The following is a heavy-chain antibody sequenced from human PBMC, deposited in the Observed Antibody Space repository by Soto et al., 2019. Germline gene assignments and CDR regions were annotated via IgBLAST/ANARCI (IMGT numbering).Heavy chain of an antibody. Sequence: SEARSLTCTVPGYFDNMGPYYWIWIRQPPRKGLEWIGFIHYSGSTNYNPSLKSRVTMSVDTSKNKFSLKLTSVNAADTAVYYCTRGGDAYKNGHWGQGTLVTVS. J-gene: IGHJ4*02. CDR3: TRGGDAYKNGH. V-gene: IGHV4-61*01. CDR1: GYFDNMGPYY. D-gene: IGHD2-21*01. CDR2: IHYSGST.